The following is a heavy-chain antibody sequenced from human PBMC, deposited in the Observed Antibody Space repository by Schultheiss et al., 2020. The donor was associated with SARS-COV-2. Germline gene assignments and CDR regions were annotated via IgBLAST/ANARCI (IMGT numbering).Heavy chain of an antibody. V-gene: IGHV4-39*07. CDR2: INHSGST. CDR3: ARGRRDPGEWDY. D-gene: IGHD3-3*01. J-gene: IGHJ4*02. Sequence: SETLSLTCTVSGASISSGGYYWSWIRQPPGKGLEWIGEINHSGSTNYNPSLKSRVTISVDTSKNQFSLKLSSVTAADTAVYYCARGRRDPGEWDYWGQGTRVTVSS. CDR1: GASISSGGYY.